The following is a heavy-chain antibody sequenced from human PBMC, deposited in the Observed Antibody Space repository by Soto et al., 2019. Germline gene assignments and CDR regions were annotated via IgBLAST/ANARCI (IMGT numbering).Heavy chain of an antibody. CDR3: ARGAGIAAAGYNEYSQH. V-gene: IGHV3-33*01. CDR1: GFTFSSYG. D-gene: IGHD6-13*01. J-gene: IGHJ1*01. CDR2: IWYDGSNK. Sequence: QVQLVESGGGVVQPGRSLRLSCAASGFTFSSYGMHWVRQAPGKGLEWVAVIWYDGSNKYYADSVKGRFTISRDNSKNTLYLQMNSLRAEDTAVYYCARGAGIAAAGYNEYSQHWGQGTLVTVSS.